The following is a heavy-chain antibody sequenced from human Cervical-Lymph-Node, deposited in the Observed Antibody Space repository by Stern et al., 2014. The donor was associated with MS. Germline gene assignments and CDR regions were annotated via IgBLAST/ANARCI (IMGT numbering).Heavy chain of an antibody. J-gene: IGHJ6*02. CDR2: INRSDDDT. Sequence: QVQLVQSGAEVKKTGASVKLSCKASGFTFTNYYVHWVRQAPGQGLEWMGIINRSDDDTAYAQRFQGRLTVTRDTSSSTVYMELSSLRSEDTAVYYCARDVELVEGYYGMDVWGQGTTVTVSS. CDR3: ARDVELVEGYYGMDV. V-gene: IGHV1-46*01. CDR1: GFTFTNYY. D-gene: IGHD1-7*01.